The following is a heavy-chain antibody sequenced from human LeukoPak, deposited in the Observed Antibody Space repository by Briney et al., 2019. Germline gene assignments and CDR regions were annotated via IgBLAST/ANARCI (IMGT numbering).Heavy chain of an antibody. CDR1: GYTLTGYY. CDR2: INPNSGGT. Sequence: GASVKVSFKASGYTLTGYYIHSVRPAPGQGLEWMGWINPNSGGTNYAQKFQGRVTMPRDTSITTAYMELSGLRSDDTDIYDCARGKLAAPGRTGYNWFDPWGEGTLVSVFS. CDR3: ARGKLAAPGRTGYNWFDP. J-gene: IGHJ5*02. D-gene: IGHD1-1*01. V-gene: IGHV1-2*02.